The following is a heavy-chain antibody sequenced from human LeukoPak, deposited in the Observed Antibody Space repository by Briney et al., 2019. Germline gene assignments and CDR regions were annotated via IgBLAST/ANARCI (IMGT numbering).Heavy chain of an antibody. CDR2: IYYSGST. Sequence: SETLSLTCTVSGGSISSGDYYWSWIRQPPGKGLEWIGYIYYSGSTYYNPSLKSRVTISVDTSKNQFSLKLSSVTAADTAVYYCARAVLYRELFDYWGQGTLVTVSS. CDR3: ARAVLYRELFDY. D-gene: IGHD3-10*01. V-gene: IGHV4-30-4*08. J-gene: IGHJ4*02. CDR1: GGSISSGDYY.